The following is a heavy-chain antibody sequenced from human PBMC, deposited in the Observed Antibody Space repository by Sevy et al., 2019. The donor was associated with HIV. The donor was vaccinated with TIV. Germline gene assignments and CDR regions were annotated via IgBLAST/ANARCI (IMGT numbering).Heavy chain of an antibody. V-gene: IGHV1-69*06. CDR2: IIPIFGTA. J-gene: IGHJ4*02. D-gene: IGHD5-12*01. Sequence: ASVKVSCKASGGTFSSYAISWVRQAPGQGLEWMGGIIPIFGTANYAQKFQGRVTITADKSTSTAYMELSSLRSEDTAVYYCAREITLADIVATTQFYFDYWGQGTLVTVSS. CDR1: GGTFSSYA. CDR3: AREITLADIVATTQFYFDY.